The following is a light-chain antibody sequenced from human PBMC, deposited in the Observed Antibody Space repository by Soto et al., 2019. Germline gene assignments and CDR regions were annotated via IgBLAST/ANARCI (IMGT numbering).Light chain of an antibody. J-gene: IGKJ1*01. CDR1: QDIRND. CDR2: AAS. Sequence: AIQMTLSPSSLSASVGDRVTITCRASQDIRNDLGWYQQKPVKTPKLLSFAASSLQSGVSSRFSGSGSGTDFTLTISSLQPEDCATYYCLQDFNYPWTFGQGTQVQIE. CDR3: LQDFNYPWT. V-gene: IGKV1-6*01.